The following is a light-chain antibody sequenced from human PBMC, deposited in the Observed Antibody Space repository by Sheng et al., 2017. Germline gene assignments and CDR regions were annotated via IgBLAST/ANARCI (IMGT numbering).Light chain of an antibody. CDR3: SSYTSSSTLEGV. CDR2: DVS. CDR1: SSDIGGYDY. J-gene: IGLJ1*01. Sequence: QSALTQPASVSGSPGQSITISCTGTSSDIGGYDYVSWYQQHPGKAPKLIIYDVSNRPSGVSIRFSGSKSGNTASLTISGLQAEDEADYYCSSYTSSSTLEGVFGTGTKVTVL. V-gene: IGLV2-14*01.